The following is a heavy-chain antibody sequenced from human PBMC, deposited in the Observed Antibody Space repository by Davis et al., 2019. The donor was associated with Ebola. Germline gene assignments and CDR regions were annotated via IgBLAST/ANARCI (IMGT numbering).Heavy chain of an antibody. V-gene: IGHV3-9*01. Sequence: PGGSLRLSCAASGLTFDDYAMHWVRQAPGKGLEWVSGISWNSGSIGYADSVKGRFTISRDNAKNSLYLQMNSLRAEDTAVYYCARDGDSGSYYYFDYWGQGTLVTVSS. CDR1: GLTFDDYA. CDR3: ARDGDSGSYYYFDY. CDR2: ISWNSGSI. D-gene: IGHD1-26*01. J-gene: IGHJ4*02.